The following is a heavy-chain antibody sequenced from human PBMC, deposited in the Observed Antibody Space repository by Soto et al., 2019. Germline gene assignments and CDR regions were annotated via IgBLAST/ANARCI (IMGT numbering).Heavy chain of an antibody. J-gene: IGHJ4*02. CDR3: VGGRYFGDY. CDR2: ISYDGSNK. Sequence: LRLSCAASGFTFSNYGMQWVRQAPGKGLEWVTVISYDGSNKYYADSVKGRFTISRDNSKNTVYLQLSSLRPEDTAVYYCVGGRYFGDYWGQGALVTVSS. CDR1: GFTFSNYG. V-gene: IGHV3-30*03. D-gene: IGHD2-21*02.